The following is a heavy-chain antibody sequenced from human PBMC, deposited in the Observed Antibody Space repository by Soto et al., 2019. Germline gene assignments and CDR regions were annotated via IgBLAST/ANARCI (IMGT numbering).Heavy chain of an antibody. J-gene: IGHJ4*02. CDR1: GDSISSYY. CDR2: IYYSGST. CDR3: ARDRGAMAY. V-gene: IGHV4-59*01. D-gene: IGHD3-10*01. Sequence: SETLSLTCTVSGDSISSYYWNWIRQPPGKGLEWIGYIYYSGSTNYTPSLKSRVTISIDTSKNQLSLELSSVTAADTAVYYCARDRGAMAYWGRGTLVTVSS.